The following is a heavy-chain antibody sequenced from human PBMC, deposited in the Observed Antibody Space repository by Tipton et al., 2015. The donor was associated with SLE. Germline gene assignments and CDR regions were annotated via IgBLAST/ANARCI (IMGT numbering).Heavy chain of an antibody. CDR1: GYTFTGYY. Sequence: QLVQSGAEVKKPGASVKVSCKASGYTFTGYYMHWVRQAPGQGLEWMGRINPNSGGTNYAQKFQGRVTMTRDTSISTAYMELSRLRSDDTAVYYCERWGWGIVGATDAFDIWGQGTMVTVSS. V-gene: IGHV1-2*06. D-gene: IGHD1-26*01. CDR3: ERWGWGIVGATDAFDI. J-gene: IGHJ3*02. CDR2: INPNSGGT.